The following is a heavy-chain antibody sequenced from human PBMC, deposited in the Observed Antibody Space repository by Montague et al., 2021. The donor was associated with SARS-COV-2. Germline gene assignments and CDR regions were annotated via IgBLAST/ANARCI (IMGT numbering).Heavy chain of an antibody. CDR2: INFSGTT. V-gene: IGHV4-59*01. D-gene: IGHD3-10*01. Sequence: SETLSLTCSISGVSIGSDYWSWIRQPPGKGLEWIGYINFSGTTNYNPSLNSRVTISVDTSKNQFSLKVTSVTAADTAVYYCARHYYGSGCFDYWGQGILVTVSS. CDR1: GVSIGSDY. CDR3: ARHYYGSGCFDY. J-gene: IGHJ4*02.